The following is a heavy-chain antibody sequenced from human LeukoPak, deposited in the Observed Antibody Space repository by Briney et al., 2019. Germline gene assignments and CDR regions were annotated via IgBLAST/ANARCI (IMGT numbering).Heavy chain of an antibody. J-gene: IGHJ3*02. V-gene: IGHV3-33*06. D-gene: IGHD3-10*01. CDR1: GFTFSSYG. Sequence: GRSLRLSCAASGFTFSSYGMHWVRQAPGKGLEWVAVIWYDGSNKYYADSVKGRFTISRDNSKNTLYLQMNSLRAEDTAVYYCANRDYYGSGLIWGQGTMVTVSS. CDR3: ANRDYYGSGLI. CDR2: IWYDGSNK.